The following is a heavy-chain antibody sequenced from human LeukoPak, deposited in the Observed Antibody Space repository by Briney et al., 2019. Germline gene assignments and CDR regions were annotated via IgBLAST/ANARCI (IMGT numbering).Heavy chain of an antibody. CDR3: AKGSGSYYFDY. J-gene: IGHJ4*02. CDR2: INWNGGST. V-gene: IGHV3-20*04. D-gene: IGHD1-26*01. CDR1: GFAFSSYS. Sequence: GGSLRLSCAASGFAFSSYSMNWVRQAPGKGLEWVSGINWNGGSTGYADSVKGRFTISRDNAKNSLYLQMNSLRAEDTALYYCAKGSGSYYFDYWGQGTLVTVSS.